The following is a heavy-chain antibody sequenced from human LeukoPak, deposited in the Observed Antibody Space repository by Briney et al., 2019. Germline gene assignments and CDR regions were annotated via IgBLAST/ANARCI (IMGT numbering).Heavy chain of an antibody. V-gene: IGHV3-23*01. CDR2: ISGSGGST. J-gene: IGHJ4*02. Sequence: GGSLRLSCAASGFTFSSYAMSWVRQAPGKGLEWVSAISGSGGSTYYADSVKGRFTISRDNSKNTLYLQMNSLRAEDTAVYYCAKDRGLVVVTENFDYWGQGTLVTVSS. CDR3: AKDRGLVVVTENFDY. D-gene: IGHD2-21*02. CDR1: GFTFSSYA.